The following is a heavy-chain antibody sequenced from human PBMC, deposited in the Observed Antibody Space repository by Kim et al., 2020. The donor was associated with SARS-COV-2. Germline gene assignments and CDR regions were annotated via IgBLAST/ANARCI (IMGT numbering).Heavy chain of an antibody. CDR2: IFYDGST. CDR3: ARGEAGYYGSGRNFGMDV. V-gene: IGHV4-59*08. J-gene: IGHJ6*02. Sequence: SETLSLTCTVSGGSISSYYWSWIRQPPGKGLQWIGYIFYDGSTNYNPSLKSRVTISIDTSKNQFSLKLSSVTAADTAVYYCARGEAGYYGSGRNFGMDVWGQGTTVTVSS. D-gene: IGHD3-10*01. CDR1: GGSISSYY.